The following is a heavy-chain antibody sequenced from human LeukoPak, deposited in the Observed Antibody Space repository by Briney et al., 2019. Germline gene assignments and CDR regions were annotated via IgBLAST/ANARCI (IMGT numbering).Heavy chain of an antibody. Sequence: PSETLSLTCGVSGMSFNFYSWTWIRQTPGKGLEWIGEVNPSGDTNYNPSLKTRVTISVDTSKNQFSLNLRSVTVGDTAVYYCARGNPTITMAWGNAFDIWGRGAMVTVSS. CDR2: VNPSGDT. CDR3: ARGNPTITMAWGNAFDI. J-gene: IGHJ3*02. D-gene: IGHD3-10*01. V-gene: IGHV4-34*01. CDR1: GMSFNFYS.